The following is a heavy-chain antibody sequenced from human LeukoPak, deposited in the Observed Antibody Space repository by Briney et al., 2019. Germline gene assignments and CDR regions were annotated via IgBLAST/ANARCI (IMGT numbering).Heavy chain of an antibody. J-gene: IGHJ4*02. D-gene: IGHD3-10*01. V-gene: IGHV3-53*01. CDR2: IYSCGST. CDR1: GFTVSSNY. CDR3: ARGDYGSGSYHGY. Sequence: GGSLRLSCAASGFTVSSNYMSWVRQAPGKGLEWVSVIYSCGSTYYADSVKGRFTISRDNSKNTLYLQMNSLRAEDTAVYYCARGDYGSGSYHGYWGQGTLVTVSS.